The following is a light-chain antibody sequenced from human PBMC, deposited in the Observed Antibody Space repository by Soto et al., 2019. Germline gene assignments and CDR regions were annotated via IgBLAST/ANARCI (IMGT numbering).Light chain of an antibody. J-gene: IGKJ3*01. CDR2: GAS. CDR1: QSVSSN. V-gene: IGKV3-11*01. Sequence: ESVLTGAPGTMYLSPGERATLSCRASQSVSSNLAWYQQKPGQAPRLLIYGASTRATGIPARFSGSGSGTEFTLTISGLDPQDFAVYYCQRPSNSLISFGPGTKVDIK. CDR3: QRPSNSLIS.